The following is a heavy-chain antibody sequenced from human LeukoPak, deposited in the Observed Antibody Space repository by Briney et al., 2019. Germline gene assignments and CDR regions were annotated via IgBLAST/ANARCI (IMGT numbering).Heavy chain of an antibody. CDR2: ISGSGGST. J-gene: IGHJ5*02. Sequence: GGSLRLSCAASGFTFSSYAMSWVRQAPGKGLEWVSAISGSGGSTYYADSVKGRFTISRDNSKNTLYLQMNSLRAEDTAVYYCARDSLSYGLVDWFDPWGQGTLVTVSS. V-gene: IGHV3-23*01. CDR3: ARDSLSYGLVDWFDP. D-gene: IGHD5-18*01. CDR1: GFTFSSYA.